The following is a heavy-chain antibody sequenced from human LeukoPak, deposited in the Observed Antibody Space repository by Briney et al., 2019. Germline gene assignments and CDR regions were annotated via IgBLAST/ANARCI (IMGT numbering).Heavy chain of an antibody. D-gene: IGHD2-21*01. CDR2: IEKDGSDK. J-gene: IGHJ4*02. CDR3: ARSVWPEDY. Sequence: GGSLRLSCAASGFTFSSYWMSWVRQGLGRGLEWVANIEKDGSDKYYVDSVKGRFTISRDNAKNSVYLQMNSLRAEDSAVYYCARSVWPEDYWGQGTLVTVSS. CDR1: GFTFSSYW. V-gene: IGHV3-7*01.